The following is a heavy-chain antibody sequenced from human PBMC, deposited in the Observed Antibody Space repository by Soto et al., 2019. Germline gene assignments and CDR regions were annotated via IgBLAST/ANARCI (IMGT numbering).Heavy chain of an antibody. Sequence: QVQLVESGGGVVQPGRSLRLSCAASGFSFSSCAMHWVRQAPGKGLEWVAVVSHDGSNKYYADSVKGRVTISRDNSINTVYVQRNSLRAEDTAVYYCARVSRAVAGIADYFDYWGQGTLVTVSS. D-gene: IGHD6-19*01. CDR3: ARVSRAVAGIADYFDY. CDR2: VSHDGSNK. V-gene: IGHV3-30-3*01. CDR1: GFSFSSCA. J-gene: IGHJ4*02.